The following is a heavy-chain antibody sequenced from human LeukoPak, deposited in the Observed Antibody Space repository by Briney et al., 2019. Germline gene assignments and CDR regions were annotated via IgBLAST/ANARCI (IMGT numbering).Heavy chain of an antibody. CDR1: GFIFSSYH. Sequence: GGSLRLSCAASGFIFSSYHMNWVRQAPGKRPEWISYVSSDSTGIYYADSMKGRFTISRDNAKNSLFLQMDSLRVEDTAVYYCASNSLTRAKGTDYWGQGTLVTVSS. J-gene: IGHJ4*02. CDR2: VSSDSTGI. V-gene: IGHV3-48*01. D-gene: IGHD3-9*01. CDR3: ASNSLTRAKGTDY.